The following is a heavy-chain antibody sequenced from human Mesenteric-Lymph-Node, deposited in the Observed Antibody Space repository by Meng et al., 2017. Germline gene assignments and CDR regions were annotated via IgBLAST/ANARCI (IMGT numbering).Heavy chain of an antibody. CDR2: MNPNSGNT. CDR3: ARQYSSSWYSWGFDY. D-gene: IGHD6-13*01. V-gene: IGHV1-8*02. J-gene: IGHJ4*02. CDR1: GYTFTSYY. Sequence: ASVKVSCKVSGYTFTSYYMHWVRQATGQGLEWMGWMNPNSGNTGYAQKFQGRVTMTRNTSISTAYMELSSLRSEDTAVYYCARQYSSSWYSWGFDYWGQGTLVTVTS.